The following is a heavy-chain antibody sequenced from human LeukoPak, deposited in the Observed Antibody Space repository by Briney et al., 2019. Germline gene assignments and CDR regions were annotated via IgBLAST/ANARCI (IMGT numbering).Heavy chain of an antibody. D-gene: IGHD2-15*01. J-gene: IGHJ6*03. CDR1: GYTFTSFD. V-gene: IGHV1-46*03. CDR3: ARGYCSGGSCSRPYYHYMDV. Sequence: GASVKVSCKASGYTFTSFDMHWVRQAPGQGLEWMGIINPSGGSTSYAQKFQGRVTMTRDTSTSTVYMELSSLRSEDTAVYYCARGYCSGGSCSRPYYHYMDVWGKGTTVTVSS. CDR2: INPSGGST.